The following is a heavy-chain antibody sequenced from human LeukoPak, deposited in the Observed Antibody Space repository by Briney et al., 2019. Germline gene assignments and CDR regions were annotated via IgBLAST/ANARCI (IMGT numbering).Heavy chain of an antibody. CDR1: GFTFSSYW. D-gene: IGHD6-19*01. Sequence: GGSLRLSCAASGFTFSSYWMSWVRQAPGKGLEWVANIKKDGTEKKYVDSVKGRFTISRDNAKNSLYLQMNSLRAEDTALYYCAREGGSGWYSGWFDPWGQGTLVTVSS. CDR2: IKKDGTEK. CDR3: AREGGSGWYSGWFDP. J-gene: IGHJ5*02. V-gene: IGHV3-7*01.